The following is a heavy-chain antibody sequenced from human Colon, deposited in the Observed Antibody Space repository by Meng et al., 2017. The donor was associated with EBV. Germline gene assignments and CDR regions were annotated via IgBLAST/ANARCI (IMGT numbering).Heavy chain of an antibody. V-gene: IGHV4-4*02. CDR3: ARDGGVTHIP. CDR2: IYHNGQT. CDR1: GTSISTFNW. Sequence: QVVLQGSGAGLVDPSVTLSLPCAVSGTSISTFNWWSWIRQSPGEGLEWIGAIYHNGQTNYNPSLKSRVSMSVDESKNEFSLNLKSVTAADTAVYYCARDGGVTHIPWGQGVLVTVSS. J-gene: IGHJ5*02. D-gene: IGHD2-8*02.